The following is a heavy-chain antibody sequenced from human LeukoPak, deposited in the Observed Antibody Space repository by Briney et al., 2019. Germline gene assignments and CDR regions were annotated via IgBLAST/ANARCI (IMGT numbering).Heavy chain of an antibody. CDR3: ARDLDWTFDI. CDR2: ITSVSSIL. Sequence: GGSLRLSCAASGFTFSSYTMNWVRQAPGKGLEWVSYITSVSSILSYADSVKGRFTISRDNAKNSLYLQMNSLRDEDTAVYYCARDLDWTFDIWGQGTMVTVSS. J-gene: IGHJ3*02. V-gene: IGHV3-48*02. D-gene: IGHD1-1*01. CDR1: GFTFSSYT.